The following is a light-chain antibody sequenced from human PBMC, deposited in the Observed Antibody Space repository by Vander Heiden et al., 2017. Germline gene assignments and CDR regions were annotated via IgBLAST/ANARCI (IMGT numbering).Light chain of an antibody. CDR2: EVS. CDR3: RQSFHIFST. CDR1: QSLLHSDGKTY. Sequence: EIVMTQTPLSLSVSPGQPASISCKSSQSLLHSDGKTYFYWYLQKTGQPPHNLIYEVSNRCSGGPDRRSSGGSGADYSIKTSRVEDEDVGVYYCRQSFHIFSTFGRGTKVEIK. V-gene: IGKV2D-29*01. J-gene: IGKJ4*02.